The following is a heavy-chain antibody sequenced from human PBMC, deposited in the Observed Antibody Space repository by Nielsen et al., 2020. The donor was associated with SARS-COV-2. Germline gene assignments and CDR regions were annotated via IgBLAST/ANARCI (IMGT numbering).Heavy chain of an antibody. CDR1: GGSISTSPYY. CDR3: ARDRTALRGRWFDP. V-gene: IGHV4-39*07. CDR2: IYYSGIT. D-gene: IGHD3-16*01. J-gene: IGHJ5*02. Sequence: SETLSLTCTVSGGSISTSPYYWDWIRQPPGKGLEWIGSIYYSGITFYSPSLKSRVTISVDTSKNQFSLKLSSVTAADTAVYYCARDRTALRGRWFDPWGQGTLVTVSS.